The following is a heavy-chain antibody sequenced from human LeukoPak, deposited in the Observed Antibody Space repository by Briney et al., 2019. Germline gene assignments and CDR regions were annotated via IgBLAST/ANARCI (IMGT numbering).Heavy chain of an antibody. V-gene: IGHV1-69*01. CDR3: ARWGREVARPIYYYYYGMDV. J-gene: IGHJ6*02. D-gene: IGHD5-12*01. CDR1: GGTFSSYA. Sequence: SVKVSCKASGGTFSSYAISWVRQAPGQGLEWMGGIIPIFGTANYAQKFQGRVTITADESTSTAYMELSSLRSEDTAVYYCARWGREVARPIYYYYYGMDVWGQGTTVTVSS. CDR2: IIPIFGTA.